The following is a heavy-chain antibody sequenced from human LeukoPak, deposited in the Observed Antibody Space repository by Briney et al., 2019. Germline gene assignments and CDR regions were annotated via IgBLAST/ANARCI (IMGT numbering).Heavy chain of an antibody. D-gene: IGHD6-19*01. CDR3: AKDAGSGWYVPGY. Sequence: GGSLRLSCAASGFSFTSYAMSWVRQAPGKGLEGVSAITGSGGTKYYADSVKGRFTISRDNSKNTLYLQMNSLRAEDTAVYYCAKDAGSGWYVPGYWGQGTLVTVSS. CDR2: ITGSGGTK. CDR1: GFSFTSYA. J-gene: IGHJ4*02. V-gene: IGHV3-23*01.